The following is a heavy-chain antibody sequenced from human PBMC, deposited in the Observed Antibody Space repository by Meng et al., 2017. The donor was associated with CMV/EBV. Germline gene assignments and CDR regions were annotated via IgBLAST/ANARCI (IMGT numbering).Heavy chain of an antibody. CDR2: IYYSGST. J-gene: IGHJ4*02. CDR1: GGSISSSSYY. Sequence: SETLSLTCTVSGGSISSSSYYWGWIRQPPGKGLEWIGSIYYSGSTYYNPSLKSRVTISVDTSKNQFSLKLSSVTAADTAVYYCAGTPQRLQLWLELLVYWGQGTLVTVSS. D-gene: IGHD5-18*01. V-gene: IGHV4-39*07. CDR3: AGTPQRLQLWLELLVY.